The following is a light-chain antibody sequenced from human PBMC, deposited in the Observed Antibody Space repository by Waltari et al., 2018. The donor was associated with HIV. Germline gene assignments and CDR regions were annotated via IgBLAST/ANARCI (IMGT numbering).Light chain of an antibody. CDR1: QSVSSN. V-gene: IGKV3-15*01. CDR3: QQYNYWLLT. CDR2: GAS. Sequence: IVMTQSPATLSVSQGERATLSCRASQSVSSNLAWYQQKPGQAPRLLIYGASTRATGVPARFSGSGSGTEFTLTISSLQSEDFAVYHCQQYNYWLLTFGGGTKVEIK. J-gene: IGKJ4*01.